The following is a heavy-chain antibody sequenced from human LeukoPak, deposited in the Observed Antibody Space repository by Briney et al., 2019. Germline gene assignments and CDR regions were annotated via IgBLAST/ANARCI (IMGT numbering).Heavy chain of an antibody. CDR2: IYTSGST. CDR1: GGSISSGSYY. J-gene: IGHJ3*02. CDR3: ARVAPYYYDSSGYHDAFDI. Sequence: PSETLSLTCAVSGGSISSGSYYWSWIRQPAGKGLEWIGRIYTSGSTNYNPSLKSRVTISVDTSKNQFSLKLSSVTAADTAVYYCARVAPYYYDSSGYHDAFDIWGQGTMVTVSS. D-gene: IGHD3-22*01. V-gene: IGHV4-61*02.